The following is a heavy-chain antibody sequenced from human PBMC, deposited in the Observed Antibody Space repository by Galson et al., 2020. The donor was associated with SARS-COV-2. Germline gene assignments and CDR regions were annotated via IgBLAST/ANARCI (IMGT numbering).Heavy chain of an antibody. Sequence: GGSLRLSCAASGFTFTNAWMSWVRQAPGKGLEWVGRIKSKTDGGTTDYAAPVKGRFTISRDESKNTLYLQMNSLKTEDTAVYHCTTDRYSGASVNYWGQGTLVTVSS. CDR1: GFTFTNAW. D-gene: IGHD1-26*01. CDR3: TTDRYSGASVNY. J-gene: IGHJ4*02. V-gene: IGHV3-15*01. CDR2: IKSKTDGGTT.